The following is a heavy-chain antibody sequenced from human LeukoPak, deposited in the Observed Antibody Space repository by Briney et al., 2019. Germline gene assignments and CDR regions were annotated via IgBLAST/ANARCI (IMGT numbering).Heavy chain of an antibody. CDR2: INHSGST. D-gene: IGHD3-9*01. V-gene: IGHV4-34*01. CDR1: GGSLSGYF. Sequence: SETLSLTCAVYGGSLSGYFWSWIRQPPGKGLEWIGEINHSGSTSHNPSLKSRVTISVDTSKNQFSLKLSSVTAADTAVYYCASIQRLTGYSSPYDYWGQGTLVTVSS. J-gene: IGHJ4*02. CDR3: ASIQRLTGYSSPYDY.